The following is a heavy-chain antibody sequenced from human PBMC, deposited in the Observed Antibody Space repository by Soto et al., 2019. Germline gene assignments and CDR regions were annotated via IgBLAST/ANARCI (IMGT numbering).Heavy chain of an antibody. D-gene: IGHD1-26*01. CDR1: GGSFSGYY. CDR3: ARGVGATSHGMDV. V-gene: IGHV4-34*01. CDR2: INHSGST. J-gene: IGHJ6*02. Sequence: SETLSLTXAVYGGSFSGYYWSWIRQPPGKGLEWIGEINHSGSTNYNPSLKSRVTISVDTSKNQFSLKLSSVTAADTAVYYCARGVGATSHGMDVWGQGATVTVS.